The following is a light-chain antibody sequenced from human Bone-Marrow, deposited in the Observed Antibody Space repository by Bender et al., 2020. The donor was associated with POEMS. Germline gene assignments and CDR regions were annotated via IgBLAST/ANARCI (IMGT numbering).Light chain of an antibody. J-gene: IGLJ3*02. CDR3: YSTDSSGNHWV. CDR1: IGSMS. V-gene: IGLV3-10*01. Sequence: SYVLTQPPSVSVAPGQTARITCGGRNIGSMSVHWYQQKAGQAPVLVLYDDDDRPSGIPERFSGSSSGTMATLTISGAQVEDEADYYCYSTDSSGNHWVFGGGTKLTVL. CDR2: DDD.